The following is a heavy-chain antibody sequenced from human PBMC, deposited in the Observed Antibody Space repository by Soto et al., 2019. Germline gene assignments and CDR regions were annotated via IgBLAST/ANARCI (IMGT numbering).Heavy chain of an antibody. J-gene: IGHJ6*02. D-gene: IGHD6-19*01. CDR1: GFTFSSYA. CDR3: AKHSGAFYGMDV. Sequence: PGGSLRLSCAASGFTFSSYAMSWVRQAPGKGLEWVSAISGSGGSTYYADSVKGRFTISRDNSRSTLYLQMNSLRADDTAVYYCAKHSGAFYGMDVWGQGTTVTVSS. CDR2: ISGSGGST. V-gene: IGHV3-23*01.